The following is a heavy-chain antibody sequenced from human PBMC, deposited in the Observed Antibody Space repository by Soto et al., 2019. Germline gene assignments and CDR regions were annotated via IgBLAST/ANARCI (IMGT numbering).Heavy chain of an antibody. CDR1: GGSISSGDYY. CDR3: ARGLTGRYSSGGSPYRCYYYYGMDV. D-gene: IGHD2-15*01. Sequence: PSETLSLTCTVSGGSISSGDYYWSWIRQPPGKGLEWIGYIYYSGSTYYNPSLKSRVTISVDTSKNRFSLKLSSVTAEDTAVYYCARGLTGRYSSGGSPYRCYYYYGMDVWGQGTTVSVSS. V-gene: IGHV4-30-4*01. CDR2: IYYSGST. J-gene: IGHJ6*02.